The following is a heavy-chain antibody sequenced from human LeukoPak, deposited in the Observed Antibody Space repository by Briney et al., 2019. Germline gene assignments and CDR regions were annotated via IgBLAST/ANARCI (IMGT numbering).Heavy chain of an antibody. V-gene: IGHV3-21*01. CDR2: IGCSSRYI. CDR3: ARVGGHCTSTSCPPPDY. D-gene: IGHD2-2*01. CDR1: GFTFSTYT. J-gene: IGHJ4*02. Sequence: GGSVRLSCAASGFTFSTYTMTWVRQAPGKGLEWVSFIGCSSRYIYQADSVKGRFTISRDNAKSSVFLQMNSLRAEDTAVYYCARVGGHCTSTSCPPPDYWGQGTLVTVSS.